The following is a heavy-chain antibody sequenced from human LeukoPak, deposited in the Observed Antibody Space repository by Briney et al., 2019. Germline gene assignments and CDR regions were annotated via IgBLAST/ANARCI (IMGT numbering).Heavy chain of an antibody. CDR2: INPNSGGT. CDR3: ARIAVAGTLGWFDP. D-gene: IGHD6-19*01. V-gene: IGHV1-2*02. Sequence: GASVKVSCKASGYTFTGYNMHWVRQAPGQGLEWMGWINPNSGGTNHAQKFQGRVTMTRDTSITTAYMELSRLRSDDTAVYYCARIAVAGTLGWFDPWGQGTLVTVSS. J-gene: IGHJ5*02. CDR1: GYTFTGYN.